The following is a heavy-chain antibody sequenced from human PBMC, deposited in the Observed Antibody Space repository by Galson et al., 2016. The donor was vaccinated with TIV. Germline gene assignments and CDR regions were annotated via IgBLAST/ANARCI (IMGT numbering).Heavy chain of an antibody. Sequence: SVKVSCKDSGYIFINYYIHWVRQAPGQGLEWLGWFNPDSGATQYAQKFQGRVTMTRDTSISTAYMELRRLISDDTAVYYCARVNWARAFDYWGQGTQVTISS. J-gene: IGHJ4*02. CDR2: FNPDSGAT. V-gene: IGHV1-2*02. D-gene: IGHD7-27*01. CDR1: GYIFINYY. CDR3: ARVNWARAFDY.